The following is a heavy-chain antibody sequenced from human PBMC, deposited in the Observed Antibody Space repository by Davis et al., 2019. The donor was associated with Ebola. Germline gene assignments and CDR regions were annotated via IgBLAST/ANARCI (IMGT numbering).Heavy chain of an antibody. Sequence: PGGSLRLSCAASGFTFSSYWMYWVRQAPGKGLVWVSRISNDGSSTNYADSVKGRFTISRDNARNTVSLQMNSLRAEDTALYYCARSSYQPDWWGQGTLVTVSS. D-gene: IGHD2-2*01. V-gene: IGHV3-74*01. J-gene: IGHJ4*02. CDR2: ISNDGSST. CDR1: GFTFSSYW. CDR3: ARSSYQPDW.